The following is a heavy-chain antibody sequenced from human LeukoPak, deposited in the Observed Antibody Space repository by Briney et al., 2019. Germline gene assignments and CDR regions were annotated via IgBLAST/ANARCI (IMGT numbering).Heavy chain of an antibody. CDR1: GGSISSYY. Sequence: KTSETLSLTCTVSGGSISSYYWSWIRQPPGKGLEWIGYIYYSGSTDYNPYLKSRVTISVDTSKNQFSLKLSSVTAADTAVYYCARDARPPQGYCSSTSCLNWFDPWGQGTLVTVSS. V-gene: IGHV4-59*01. J-gene: IGHJ5*02. D-gene: IGHD2-2*01. CDR2: IYYSGST. CDR3: ARDARPPQGYCSSTSCLNWFDP.